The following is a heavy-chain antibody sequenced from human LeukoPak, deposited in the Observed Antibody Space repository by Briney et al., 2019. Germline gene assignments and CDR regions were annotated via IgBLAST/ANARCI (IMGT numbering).Heavy chain of an antibody. CDR2: IYYSGST. J-gene: IGHJ4*02. CDR1: GGSISSSSYY. Sequence: KPSETLSLTCTVSGGSISSSSYYWGWIRQPPGKGLEWIGSIYYSGSTYYNPSLKSRVTISVDTSKNQFSLKLSSVTAADTAVYYCARGYSSSPFDYWGQGTLVTVSS. CDR3: ARGYSSSPFDY. D-gene: IGHD6-13*01. V-gene: IGHV4-39*01.